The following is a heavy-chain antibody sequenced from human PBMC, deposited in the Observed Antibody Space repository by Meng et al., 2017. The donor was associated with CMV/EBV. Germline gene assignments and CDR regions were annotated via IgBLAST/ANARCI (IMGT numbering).Heavy chain of an antibody. CDR3: ARPSEGYYYGMDV. D-gene: IGHD2-2*01. CDR2: IYSGGST. V-gene: IGHV3-NL1*01. J-gene: IGHJ6*02. CDR1: GFTFSSYG. Sequence: GGSLRLSCAASGFTFSSYGMHWVRQAPGKGLEWVSVIYSGGSTYYADSVKGRFTISRDNSKNTLYLQMNSLRAEDTAVYYCARPSEGYYYGMDVWGQGTTVTVSS.